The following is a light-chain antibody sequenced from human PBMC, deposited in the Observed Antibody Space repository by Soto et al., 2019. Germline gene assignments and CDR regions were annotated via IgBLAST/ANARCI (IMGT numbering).Light chain of an antibody. Sequence: DIVLTQSPATLSLSPGQTATLSCRASQSVSSYLAWYQQKAGQAPRLLIYGASTRATGIPARFSGSGSGTEFTLTISSLQSEDFAVYYCQQYNNWPPITFGQGTRLEIK. CDR3: QQYNNWPPIT. J-gene: IGKJ5*01. V-gene: IGKV3-15*01. CDR2: GAS. CDR1: QSVSSY.